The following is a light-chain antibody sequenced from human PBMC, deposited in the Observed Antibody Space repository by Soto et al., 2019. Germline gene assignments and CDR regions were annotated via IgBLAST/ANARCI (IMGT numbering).Light chain of an antibody. J-gene: IGLJ2*01. CDR2: DVS. CDR3: SSYTSSSTLV. Sequence: QSVLTQPASVSGSPGQSITISCTGTSSDVGGYNCVSWYQQHPGKAPKLMIYDVSNRPSGVSNRFSGSKSGNTAPLTISWLQAEDEADYYCSSYTSSSTLVFGGGTKLTVL. V-gene: IGLV2-14*01. CDR1: SSDVGGYNC.